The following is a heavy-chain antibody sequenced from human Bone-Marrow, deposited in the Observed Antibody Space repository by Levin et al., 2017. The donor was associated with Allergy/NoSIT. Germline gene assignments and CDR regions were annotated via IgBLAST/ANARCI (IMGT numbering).Heavy chain of an antibody. V-gene: IGHV4-30-4*01. J-gene: IGHJ4*02. Sequence: PSETLSLTCNVSGGSINSGDSYWSWIRQPPGKGLEWIGYIYYSGSTYYNPSLKSRITISIDTSKSQFSLQLSSVTAADTAVYYCDRLSLTFYDILTGYYSPIGTFDYWGQGTLVTVSS. CDR1: GGSINSGDSY. CDR3: DRLSLTFYDILTGYYSPIGTFDY. D-gene: IGHD3-9*01. CDR2: IYYSGST.